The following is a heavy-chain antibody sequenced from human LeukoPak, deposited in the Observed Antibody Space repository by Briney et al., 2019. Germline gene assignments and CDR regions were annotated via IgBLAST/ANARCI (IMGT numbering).Heavy chain of an antibody. J-gene: IGHJ3*02. CDR2: ISSSSSYI. V-gene: IGHV3-21*01. D-gene: IGHD3-10*01. CDR1: GFTFSSYS. CDR3: ARDRFMVADAFDI. Sequence: GGSLRLSCAASGFTFSSYSMNWVRQAPGKGLEWVSSISSSSSYIYYADSVKGRFTISRDNAKNSLYLQMNSLRAEDTAVYYCARDRFMVADAFDIWGQGTMVTVSS.